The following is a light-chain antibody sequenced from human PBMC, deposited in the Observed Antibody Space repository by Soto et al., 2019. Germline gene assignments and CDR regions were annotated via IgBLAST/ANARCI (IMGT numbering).Light chain of an antibody. J-gene: IGKJ1*01. CDR3: QQYGSSPRT. CDR2: GAS. CDR1: QSVSSK. Sequence: EIVITHSPATLSVPKGERATLSCRASQSVSSKLAWYQQTPGHAPRLLIYGASSRATGIPDRFSGSGSGTDFTLTISRLETEDFAVYYCQQYGSSPRTFGQGTEVDI. V-gene: IGKV3-20*01.